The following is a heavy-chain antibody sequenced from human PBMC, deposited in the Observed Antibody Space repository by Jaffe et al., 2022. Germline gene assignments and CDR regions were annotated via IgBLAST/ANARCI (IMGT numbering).Heavy chain of an antibody. D-gene: IGHD3-22*01. Sequence: QVQLQQWGAGLLKPSETLSLTCAVYGGSFSGYYWSWIRQPPGKGLEWIGEINHSGSTNYNPSLKSRVTISVDTSKNQFSLKLSSVTAADTAVYYCARGLRGTMIVAAKPYYFDYWGQGTLVTVSS. V-gene: IGHV4-34*01. CDR3: ARGLRGTMIVAAKPYYFDY. J-gene: IGHJ4*02. CDR2: INHSGST. CDR1: GGSFSGYY.